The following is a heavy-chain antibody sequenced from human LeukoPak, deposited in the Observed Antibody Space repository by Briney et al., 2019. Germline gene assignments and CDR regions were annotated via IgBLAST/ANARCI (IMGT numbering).Heavy chain of an antibody. V-gene: IGHV1-8*01. CDR1: GYTFTNYD. D-gene: IGHD2-21*02. CDR2: MSASSGNT. Sequence: ASVKVSCKASGYTFTNYDINWVRQATGQGLEWLGWMSASSGNTGYAQKFQGRVSMPRATSITTAYLELSSLTFEDTAVYYCARTPPKGDIDYWGQGTLVTVSS. J-gene: IGHJ4*02. CDR3: ARTPPKGDIDY.